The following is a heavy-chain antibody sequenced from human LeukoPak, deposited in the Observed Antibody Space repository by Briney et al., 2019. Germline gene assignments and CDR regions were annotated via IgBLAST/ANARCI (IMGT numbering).Heavy chain of an antibody. Sequence: PSETLSLTCAVYGGSFSGYYWSWIRQPPGKELEWIGEINHSGSTNYNPSLKSRVTISVDTSKNQFSLKLSSVTAADTAVYYCARGPGKSYYYGSGSSSYFDYWGPGTLVTVSS. D-gene: IGHD3-10*01. CDR3: ARGPGKSYYYGSGSSSYFDY. V-gene: IGHV4-34*01. CDR1: GGSFSGYY. J-gene: IGHJ4*02. CDR2: INHSGST.